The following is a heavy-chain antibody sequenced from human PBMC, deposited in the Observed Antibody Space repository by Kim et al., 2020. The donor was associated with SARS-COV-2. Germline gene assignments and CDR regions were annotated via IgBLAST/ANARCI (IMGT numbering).Heavy chain of an antibody. CDR1: GFTFSSYS. D-gene: IGHD6-13*01. CDR2: ISSSSSYI. CDR3: ARVGGGDHSSSWPIGAFDI. V-gene: IGHV3-21*01. J-gene: IGHJ3*02. Sequence: GGSLRLSCAASGFTFSSYSMNWVRQAPGKGLEWVSSISSSSSYIYYADSVKGRFTISRDNAKNSLYLQMNSLRAEDTAVYYCARVGGGDHSSSWPIGAFDIWGQGTMVTVSS.